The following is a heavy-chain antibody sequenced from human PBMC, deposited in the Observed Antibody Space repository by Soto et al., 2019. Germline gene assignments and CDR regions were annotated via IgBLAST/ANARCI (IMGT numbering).Heavy chain of an antibody. CDR3: AKDSGYGYFDY. D-gene: IGHD5-12*01. Sequence: QVQLVESGGGVVQPGRSLRLSCAASGFTFSSYGMHWVRQAPGKGLEWVAVISYDGSNKYYADSVKGRFTISRDNSKHTLYMQMNSLRAEDTAVYYCAKDSGYGYFDYWGQGTLVTVSS. V-gene: IGHV3-30*18. CDR1: GFTFSSYG. CDR2: ISYDGSNK. J-gene: IGHJ4*02.